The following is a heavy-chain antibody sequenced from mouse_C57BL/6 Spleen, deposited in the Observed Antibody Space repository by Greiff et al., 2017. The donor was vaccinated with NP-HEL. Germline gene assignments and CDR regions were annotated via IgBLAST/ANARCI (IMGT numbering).Heavy chain of an antibody. J-gene: IGHJ2*01. CDR1: GYTFTSYW. Sequence: QVHVKQPGAELVRPGSSVKLSCKASGYTFTSYWMDWVKQRPGQGLEWIGNIYPSDSETHYNQKFKDKATLTVDKSSSTAYMQLSSLTSEDSAVYYCARNHYYGSSGYFDYWGQGTTLTVSS. CDR2: IYPSDSET. CDR3: ARNHYYGSSGYFDY. V-gene: IGHV1-61*01. D-gene: IGHD1-1*01.